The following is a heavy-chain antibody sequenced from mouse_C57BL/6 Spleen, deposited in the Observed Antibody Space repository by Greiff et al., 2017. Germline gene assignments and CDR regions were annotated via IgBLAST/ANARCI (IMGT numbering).Heavy chain of an antibody. D-gene: IGHD2-4*01. V-gene: IGHV3-6*01. J-gene: IGHJ2*01. CDR2: ISYDGSN. CDR3: ARGGTYDYEFDY. Sequence: DVQLQESGPGLVKPSQSLSLTCSVTGYSITSGYYWNWIRQFPGNKLEWMGYISYDGSNNYNPSLKNRISITRDTSKNQFFLKLNSVTTEDTATYYCARGGTYDYEFDYWGQGTTLTVSS. CDR1: GYSITSGYY.